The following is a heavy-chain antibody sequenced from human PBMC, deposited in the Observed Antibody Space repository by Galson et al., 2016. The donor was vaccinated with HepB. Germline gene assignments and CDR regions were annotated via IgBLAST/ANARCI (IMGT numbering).Heavy chain of an antibody. CDR1: GFTFDDYA. D-gene: IGHD5-18*01. CDR2: ISWNSGII. V-gene: IGHV3-9*01. J-gene: IGHJ4*02. Sequence: SLRLSCAASGFTFDDYAMHWVRQPPGQGLEWVSGISWNSGIIGYEDSVKGRFTISRDNAKNSLYLQMNSLRPEDTALDYCAKEGQTALVDKWGPGTLVIVSS. CDR3: AKEGQTALVDK.